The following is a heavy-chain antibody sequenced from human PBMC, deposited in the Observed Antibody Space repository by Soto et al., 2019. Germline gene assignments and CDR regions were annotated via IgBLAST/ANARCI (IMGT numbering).Heavy chain of an antibody. CDR1: GGSISSGGYY. V-gene: IGHV4-31*03. Sequence: PSETLSLTCTVSGGSISSGGYYWSWIRQHPGRGLEWIGYIYYSGSTYYNPSLKSRVTISVDTSKNQFSLKLSSVTAADTAVYYCARNRDDQDDAFDIWGQGTMVTVSS. CDR3: ARNRDDQDDAFDI. CDR2: IYYSGST. J-gene: IGHJ3*02.